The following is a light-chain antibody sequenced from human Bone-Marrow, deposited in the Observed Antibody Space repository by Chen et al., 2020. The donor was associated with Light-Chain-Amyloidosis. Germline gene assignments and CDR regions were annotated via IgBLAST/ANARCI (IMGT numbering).Light chain of an antibody. J-gene: IGLJ1*01. CDR3: QSYDSSLSGSV. V-gene: IGLV1-40*01. CDR1: DSNIGAGYD. Sequence: QSVLTPPPSVSGAPGQRVSISCTGTDSNIGAGYDVHWYQQLPGRAPNLLMQGNNKRPSGVPDRFSASKSGTSASLAITGLQSDDEADYYCQSYDSSLSGSVFGTGTKVTVL. CDR2: GNN.